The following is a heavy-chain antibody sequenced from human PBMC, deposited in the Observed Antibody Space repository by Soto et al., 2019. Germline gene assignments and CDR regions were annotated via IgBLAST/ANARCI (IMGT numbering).Heavy chain of an antibody. D-gene: IGHD6-19*01. CDR1: GGSVSSGSYY. V-gene: IGHV4-61*01. CDR2: IYHSGST. CDR3: ARLSAAWFDP. J-gene: IGHJ5*02. Sequence: QVQLQESGPGLVKPSETLSLTCTVSGGSVSSGSYYWGWIRQPPGKGLEWIGYIYHSGSTNYNPSLKRRVTISVDTSKNQFSLSLTSVTAADTAVDYCARLSAAWFDPWGQGTLVTVAS.